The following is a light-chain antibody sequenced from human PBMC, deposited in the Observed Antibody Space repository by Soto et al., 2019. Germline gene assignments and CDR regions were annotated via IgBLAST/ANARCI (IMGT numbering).Light chain of an antibody. CDR3: ETWDSNNQNCV. Sequence: QSVLTQSSSASASLGSSVKLTCTLSSGHSSYIIAWHQQQPGKAPRYLMKLEGSGSYNKGSGVPDRFSGSSSGADRYLTISSLQFEDEADYFGETWDSNNQNCVFGGGINLTVL. CDR1: SGHSSYI. CDR2: LEGSGSY. J-gene: IGLJ3*02. V-gene: IGLV4-60*02.